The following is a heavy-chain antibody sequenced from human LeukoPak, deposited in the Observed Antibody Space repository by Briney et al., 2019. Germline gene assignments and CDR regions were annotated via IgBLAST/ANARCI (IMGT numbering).Heavy chain of an antibody. CDR1: GFTFRSYA. Sequence: PGGSLRLSCGASGFTFRSYAMNWVRQAPGKGLEWVSGLRGSGRGGSTYYAASVKGRFTISRENSKNTLYLQMNSLRAEDTAVYYGAKDILGWSFDTWGQGTLVTVSS. CDR2: LRGSGRGGST. D-gene: IGHD4-23*01. J-gene: IGHJ4*02. V-gene: IGHV3-23*01. CDR3: AKDILGWSFDT.